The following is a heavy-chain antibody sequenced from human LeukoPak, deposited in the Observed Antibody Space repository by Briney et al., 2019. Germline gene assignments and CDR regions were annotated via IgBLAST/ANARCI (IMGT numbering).Heavy chain of an antibody. CDR3: ARGDYYGSGSYSQYYFDY. CDR2: ISAYNGNT. Sequence: GASVKVSCKASGYTFTSYGISWVRQAPGQGLEWMGWISAYNGNTNYAQKLQGRVTMTTDTSTSTVYMELSSLRSEDTAVYYCARGDYYGSGSYSQYYFDYWGQGTLVTVSS. CDR1: GYTFTSYG. D-gene: IGHD3-10*01. J-gene: IGHJ4*02. V-gene: IGHV1-18*01.